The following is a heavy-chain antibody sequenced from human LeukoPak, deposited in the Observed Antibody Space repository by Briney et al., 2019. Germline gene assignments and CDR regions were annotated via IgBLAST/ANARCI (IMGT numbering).Heavy chain of an antibody. CDR3: ARSLHIVATNDAFDI. D-gene: IGHD5-12*01. CDR1: GFTFSSYE. Sequence: GGSLRLSCAASGFTFSSYEMNWVRQAPGKGLEWLSYISTSGNNIHYADSVKGRFTISRDNARNSLYLQMDSLRVKDTAVYYCARSLHIVATNDAFDIWGQGTMVIVSS. CDR2: ISTSGNNI. J-gene: IGHJ3*02. V-gene: IGHV3-48*03.